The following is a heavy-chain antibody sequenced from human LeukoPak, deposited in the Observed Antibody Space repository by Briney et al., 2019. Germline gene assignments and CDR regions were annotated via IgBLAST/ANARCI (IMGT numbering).Heavy chain of an antibody. V-gene: IGHV1-2*04. CDR1: GYTFTGYY. Sequence: ASVKVSCKASGYTFTGYYMHWVRQAPGQGLEWMGWINPNSGGTNYVQKFQGWVTMTRDTSISTAYMELSRLRSDDTAVYYCARTGDSSGYYYYWGQGTLVTVSS. J-gene: IGHJ4*02. CDR2: INPNSGGT. CDR3: ARTGDSSGYYYY. D-gene: IGHD3-22*01.